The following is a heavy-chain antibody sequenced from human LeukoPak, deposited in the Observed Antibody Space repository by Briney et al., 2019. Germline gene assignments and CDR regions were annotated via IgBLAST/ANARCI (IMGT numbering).Heavy chain of an antibody. D-gene: IGHD2-8*01. CDR1: GFTFSSYS. CDR3: ASIVLMVYAKSFSGDY. V-gene: IGHV3-23*01. Sequence: PGGSLRLSCAASGFTFSSYSMNWVRQAPGKGLEWVSAIRGSGGSTYYADSVKGRFTISRDNSKNTLYLQMNSLRAEDTAVYYCASIVLMVYAKSFSGDYWGQGTLVTVSS. J-gene: IGHJ4*02. CDR2: IRGSGGST.